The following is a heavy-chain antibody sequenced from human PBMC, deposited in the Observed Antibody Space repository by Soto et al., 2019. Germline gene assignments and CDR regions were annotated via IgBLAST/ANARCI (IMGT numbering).Heavy chain of an antibody. CDR2: INHSGST. J-gene: IGHJ4*02. V-gene: IGHV4-34*01. D-gene: IGHD4-17*01. Sequence: QVQLQQWGAGLLKPSETLSLTCAVYGGSFSGYYWSWIRQPPGKGLEWIGEINHSGSTNYNPSLKSRVTISVDTSKNQFSLEASSVTAADTAVYYCALWDYGDYYFDYWGQGTLVTVSS. CDR1: GGSFSGYY. CDR3: ALWDYGDYYFDY.